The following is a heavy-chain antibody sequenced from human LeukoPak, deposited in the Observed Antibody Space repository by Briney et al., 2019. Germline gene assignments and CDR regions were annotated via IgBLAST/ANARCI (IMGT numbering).Heavy chain of an antibody. CDR1: GFTFDDYG. Sequence: GGSLRLSCAASGFTFDDYGMHWVRQAPGKGLEWVAFIRYDGSNKYYADSVKGRFTISRDNSKNTLYLQMNSLRAEDTAVYYCAKDVTQIEYSSSWGAFDIWGQGTMVTVSS. J-gene: IGHJ3*02. V-gene: IGHV3-30*02. D-gene: IGHD6-6*01. CDR3: AKDVTQIEYSSSWGAFDI. CDR2: IRYDGSNK.